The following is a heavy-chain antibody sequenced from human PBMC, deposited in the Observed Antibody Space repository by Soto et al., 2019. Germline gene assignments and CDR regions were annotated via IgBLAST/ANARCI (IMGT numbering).Heavy chain of an antibody. CDR2: IIPIFGTA. V-gene: IGHV1-69*06. Sequence: SVKVSCKASGGTFSSYAISWVRQAPGQGLEWMGGIIPIFGTANYAQKFQGRVTITADKSTSTAYMELSSLRSEDTAVYYCAREPRVLATAGPAFDIWGQGTMVTVSS. CDR3: AREPRVLATAGPAFDI. D-gene: IGHD6-13*01. CDR1: GGTFSSYA. J-gene: IGHJ3*02.